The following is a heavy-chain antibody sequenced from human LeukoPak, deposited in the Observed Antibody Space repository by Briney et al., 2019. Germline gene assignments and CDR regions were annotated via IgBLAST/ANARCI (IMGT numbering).Heavy chain of an antibody. V-gene: IGHV1-2*02. CDR1: GYTFTGYY. CDR3: ARAAIEDLNWFDP. CDR2: INPNSGGT. Sequence: ASVKVSCKASGYTFTGYYMHWVRQAPGQGLEWMGWINPNSGGTNYAQKFQGRVTMTRDTSISTAYMELSRLSSDDTAVYYCARAAIEDLNWFDPWGQGTLVTVSS. D-gene: IGHD2-2*01. J-gene: IGHJ5*02.